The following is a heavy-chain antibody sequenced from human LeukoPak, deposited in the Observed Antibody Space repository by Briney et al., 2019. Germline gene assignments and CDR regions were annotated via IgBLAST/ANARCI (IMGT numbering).Heavy chain of an antibody. CDR1: GGSISSYY. CDR2: IYYIGST. Sequence: PSETLSLTCTVSGGSISSYYWSWIRQPPGKGLEWIGYIYYIGSTNYNPSLKSRVTISVDTSKNQFSLKLSSVTAADTAVYYCARGRYDILTGYLAFDIWGQGTMVTVSS. D-gene: IGHD3-9*01. V-gene: IGHV4-59*01. CDR3: ARGRYDILTGYLAFDI. J-gene: IGHJ3*02.